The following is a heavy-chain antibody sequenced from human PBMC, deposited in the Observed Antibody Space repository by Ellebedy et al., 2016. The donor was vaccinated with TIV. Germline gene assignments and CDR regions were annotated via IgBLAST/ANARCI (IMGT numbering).Heavy chain of an antibody. CDR2: INHSGST. D-gene: IGHD4-17*01. J-gene: IGHJ5*02. CDR3: ARGGAFDP. V-gene: IGHV4-34*01. Sequence: GSLRLXXAVYGGSFSGYYWSWIRQPPGKGLEWIGEINHSGSTNYNPSLKSRVTISVDTSKNQFSLKLSSVTAADTAVYYCARGGAFDPWGQGTLVTVSS. CDR1: GGSFSGYY.